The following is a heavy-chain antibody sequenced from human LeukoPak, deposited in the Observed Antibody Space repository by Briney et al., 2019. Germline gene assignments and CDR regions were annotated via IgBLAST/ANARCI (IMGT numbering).Heavy chain of an antibody. CDR3: ARERDSWDLLNW. CDR2: MNPDSGNT. Sequence: GASVKVSCKASGYTFTSYDINWVRQAPGQGLEWMGWMNPDSGNTGYAQKFQGRVTMTRDISISTAYMELSSLTSEDTAVYYCARERDSWDLLNWGGQGILVTVSS. J-gene: IGHJ4*02. V-gene: IGHV1-8*02. CDR1: GYTFTSYD. D-gene: IGHD1-26*01.